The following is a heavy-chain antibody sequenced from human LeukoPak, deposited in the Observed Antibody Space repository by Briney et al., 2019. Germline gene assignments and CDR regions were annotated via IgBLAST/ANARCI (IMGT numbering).Heavy chain of an antibody. CDR2: ISSSGSTI. J-gene: IGHJ4*02. CDR3: AIAAGTLY. V-gene: IGHV3-48*03. CDR1: GFTFSSYE. D-gene: IGHD6-13*01. Sequence: GGSPRLSCAASGFTFSSYEMNWVRQAPGKGLEWVSYISSSGSTIYYAASVKGRFTISSDNAKNSLYLQMNSLRAEDTAVYYCAIAAGTLYWGQGTLVTVSS.